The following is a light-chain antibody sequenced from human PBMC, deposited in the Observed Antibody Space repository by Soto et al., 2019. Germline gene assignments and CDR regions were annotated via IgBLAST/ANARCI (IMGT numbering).Light chain of an antibody. V-gene: IGKV1-39*01. CDR2: TAS. CDR1: QNINNF. J-gene: IGKJ1*01. Sequence: DIQMTQSPSSLSASVGDRVTITCRASQNINNFLNWYQQQPGKAPKRLIYTASSLQSGVPSRFRQSSSETDFTHTMSPLQPMDFTSFLCQQRFTTPRTFGQGTKVEIK. CDR3: QQRFTTPRT.